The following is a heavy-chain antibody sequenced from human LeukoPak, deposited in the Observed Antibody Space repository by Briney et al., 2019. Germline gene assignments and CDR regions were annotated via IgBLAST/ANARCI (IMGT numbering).Heavy chain of an antibody. CDR3: ASTEKAGVWLDFDY. CDR1: GFTFSSYG. Sequence: GGSLRLSCAASGFTFSSYGMHWVRQAPGKGLEWVAVISYDGSNKYYADSVKGRFTISRDNSKNTLYLQMNSLRAEDTAVYYCASTEKAGVWLDFDYWGQGTLVTVSS. J-gene: IGHJ4*02. D-gene: IGHD3-10*01. V-gene: IGHV3-30*03. CDR2: ISYDGSNK.